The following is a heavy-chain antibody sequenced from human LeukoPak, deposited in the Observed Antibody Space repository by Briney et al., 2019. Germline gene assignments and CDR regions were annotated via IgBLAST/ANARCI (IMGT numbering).Heavy chain of an antibody. CDR3: AREDAGPTIFGVVITDDY. Sequence: GGSLRLSCAASGFTVSSNYMSWVRQAPGEGLEWVSVIYSGGSTYYADSVKGRFTISRDNSKNTLYLQMNSLRAEDTAVYYCAREDAGPTIFGVVITDDYWGQGTLVTVSS. D-gene: IGHD3-3*01. CDR1: GFTVSSNY. J-gene: IGHJ4*02. CDR2: IYSGGST. V-gene: IGHV3-66*01.